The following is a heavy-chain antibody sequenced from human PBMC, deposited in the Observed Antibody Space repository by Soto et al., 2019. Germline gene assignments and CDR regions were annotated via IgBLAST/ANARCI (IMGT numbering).Heavy chain of an antibody. D-gene: IGHD4-17*01. CDR3: AGRTTSNFDY. V-gene: IGHV3-21*01. J-gene: IGHJ4*02. CDR1: GFSFSSYS. Sequence: GGSLRLSCAASGFSFSSYSMNWVRQAPGKGLEWVSSISSSSSYIYYADSVKGRFTISRDNAKNSLYLQMNSLRAEDTAVYYCAGRTTSNFDYWGQGTLVTVSS. CDR2: ISSSSSYI.